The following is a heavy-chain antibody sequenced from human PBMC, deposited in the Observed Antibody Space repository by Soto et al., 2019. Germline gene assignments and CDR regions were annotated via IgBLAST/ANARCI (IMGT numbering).Heavy chain of an antibody. CDR3: AHRPSGWYLFDY. V-gene: IGHV2-5*01. Sequence: QITLKESGPTLVRPTQTLTLTCTFSGFSLSTSGLGVGWILQPPGKALEWLALIYLNDDKRYSPSLKARLTITKDTSKNQVVLTMINIDPVDTATYYCAHRPSGWYLFDYWGQGTLVTVSS. J-gene: IGHJ4*02. CDR2: IYLNDDK. CDR1: GFSLSTSGLG. D-gene: IGHD6-19*01.